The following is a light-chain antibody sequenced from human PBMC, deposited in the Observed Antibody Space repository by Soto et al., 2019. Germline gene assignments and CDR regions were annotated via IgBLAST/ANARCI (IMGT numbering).Light chain of an antibody. J-gene: IGLJ2*01. CDR2: AVS. V-gene: IGLV2-8*01. Sequence: QSVLTQPPSASGSLGQSVTISCTGSSGDVGGYNFVSWYQHHPGKAPKLMLFAVSQRPSGVPDRFSGSKSGNTASLTVSGLQAEDEADYYCSSKTGSNIVIFGGGTKLTVL. CDR3: SSKTGSNIVI. CDR1: SGDVGGYNF.